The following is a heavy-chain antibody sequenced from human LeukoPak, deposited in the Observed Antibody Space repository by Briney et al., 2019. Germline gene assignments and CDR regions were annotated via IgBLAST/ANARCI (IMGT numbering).Heavy chain of an antibody. CDR1: GFTFSSYA. Sequence: GGSLRLSCAASGFTFSSYAMHWVRQAPGKGLEWVSGISWNSGSIGYADSVKGRFTISRDNAKNSLYLQMNSLRAEDTALYYCAKDRLRFLEWFDRNWFDPWGQGTLVTVSS. D-gene: IGHD3-3*01. CDR2: ISWNSGSI. CDR3: AKDRLRFLEWFDRNWFDP. J-gene: IGHJ5*02. V-gene: IGHV3-9*01.